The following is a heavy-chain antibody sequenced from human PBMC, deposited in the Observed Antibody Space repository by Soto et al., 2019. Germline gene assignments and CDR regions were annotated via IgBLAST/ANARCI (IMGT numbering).Heavy chain of an antibody. D-gene: IGHD2-2*03. CDR2: INHSGST. CDR3: AREFPGDCSSTSCYEYIFDY. Sequence: SETLSLTCAVYGGSFSGYYWSWIRQPPGKGLEWIGEINHSGSTNYNPSLKSRVTISVDTSKNQFSLKLSSVTAADTAVYYCAREFPGDCSSTSCYEYIFDYWGQGTLVTVSS. CDR1: GGSFSGYY. J-gene: IGHJ4*02. V-gene: IGHV4-34*01.